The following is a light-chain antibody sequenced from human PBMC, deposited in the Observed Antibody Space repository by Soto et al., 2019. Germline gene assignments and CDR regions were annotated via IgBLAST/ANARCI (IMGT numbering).Light chain of an antibody. J-gene: IGKJ4*01. CDR2: GAS. CDR1: QSVSSSY. Sequence: EIVLTQSPGTLSLSPGERATLSCRASQSVSSSYLAWYQQKPGQAPRLLIYGASSRATGIPDRFSGSGSGTAFTLTISRLEPEDLSVYYCQHYGSLVLTFGGGAKVEMK. V-gene: IGKV3-20*01. CDR3: QHYGSLVLT.